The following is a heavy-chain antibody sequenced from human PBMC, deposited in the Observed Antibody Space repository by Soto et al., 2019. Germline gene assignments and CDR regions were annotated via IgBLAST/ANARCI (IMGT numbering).Heavy chain of an antibody. Sequence: QLQLQESGPGLVKPAETLSLTCTVSGGSISRSSYYLCWIRQPPGKGLEWIGSIYYSGSTYYNPSLKSRVTISVDTSKNQFSLKLSSVTAADTAVYYCERLVGATLHWGQGTLVTVSS. CDR1: GGSISRSSYY. V-gene: IGHV4-39*01. CDR2: IYYSGST. D-gene: IGHD1-26*01. J-gene: IGHJ4*02. CDR3: ERLVGATLH.